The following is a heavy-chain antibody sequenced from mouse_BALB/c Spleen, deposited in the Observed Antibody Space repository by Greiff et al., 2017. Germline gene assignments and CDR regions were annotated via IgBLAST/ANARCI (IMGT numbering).Heavy chain of an antibody. CDR2: INPNNGGT. CDR3: ARGIRWYFDV. J-gene: IGHJ1*01. Sequence: VQLQQSGPELVKPGASVKIPCKASGYTFTDYNMDWVKQSHGKSLEWIGDINPNNGGTIYNQKFKDKATLTADKSSSTAYMQLSSLTSEDSAVYYCARGIRWYFDVWGAGTTVTVSS. CDR1: GYTFTDYN. V-gene: IGHV1-18*01. D-gene: IGHD2-4*01.